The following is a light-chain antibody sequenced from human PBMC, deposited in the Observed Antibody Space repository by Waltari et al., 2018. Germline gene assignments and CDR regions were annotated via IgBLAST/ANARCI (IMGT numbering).Light chain of an antibody. CDR3: NSRDTSTNHLV. J-gene: IGLJ2*01. CDR2: GQN. V-gene: IGLV3-19*01. CDR1: SLRHYD. Sequence: SSELTQDPAVSVALGQTVRITCQGASLRHYDASWYQQKPGQAPVLVIYGQNIPPSGIPGRFSGSSAGNTASLTITGAQAEDEADYYWNSRDTSTNHLVFGGGTKLTVL.